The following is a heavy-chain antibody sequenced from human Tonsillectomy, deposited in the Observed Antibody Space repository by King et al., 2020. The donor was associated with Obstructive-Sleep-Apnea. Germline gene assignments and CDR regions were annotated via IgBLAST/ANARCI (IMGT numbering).Heavy chain of an antibody. CDR2: INPNSGGT. V-gene: IGHV1-2*04. CDR1: GYMFTDYY. CDR3: AREPPLPHAPRRGGMDV. Sequence: VQLVQSGAEVKKPGASVKVSCKASGYMFTDYYMHWVRQAPGQGLEWMGWINPNSGGTNYAQKFQGWVTMTRDTSISTAYTELSRLRSDDTAVVYCAREPPLPHAPRRGGMDVWGQGTTVTVSS. D-gene: IGHD3-10*01. J-gene: IGHJ6*02.